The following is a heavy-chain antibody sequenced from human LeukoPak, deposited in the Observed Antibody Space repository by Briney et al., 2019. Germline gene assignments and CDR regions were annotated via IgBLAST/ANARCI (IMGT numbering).Heavy chain of an antibody. CDR3: VRDGDDYNFDY. D-gene: IGHD5-24*01. Sequence: PGGSLRLSCAASGFTFRNYSMPWVRQAPGKGLVWVARVKGDGSFTDYADSVKGRFTISRDNAKNTLYLQIYSLRAEDTAAYYCVRDGDDYNFDYWGQGSLVTVSS. CDR1: GFTFRNYS. V-gene: IGHV3-74*01. J-gene: IGHJ4*02. CDR2: VKGDGSFT.